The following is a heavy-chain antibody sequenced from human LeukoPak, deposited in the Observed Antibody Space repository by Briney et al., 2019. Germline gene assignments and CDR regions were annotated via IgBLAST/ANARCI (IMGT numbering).Heavy chain of an antibody. CDR3: ARQTGSGLFTLP. J-gene: IGHJ4*02. D-gene: IGHD3/OR15-3a*01. CDR1: GYSISSGYY. CDR2: IYHSGST. V-gene: IGHV4-38-2*02. Sequence: SETLSLTCTVSGYSISSGYYWGWIRQPPGKGLEWIGSIYHSGSTYYNPSLKSRVTISVDTSKNQISLRLTAVTATDTAMYYCARQTGSGLFTLPGGQGTLVTVSS.